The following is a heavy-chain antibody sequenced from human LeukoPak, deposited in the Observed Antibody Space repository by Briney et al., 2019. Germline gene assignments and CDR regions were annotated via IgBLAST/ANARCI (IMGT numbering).Heavy chain of an antibody. CDR1: GFTVSSNY. CDR3: ARRSSGSPPYYFDY. J-gene: IGHJ4*02. Sequence: GGSLRLSCAASGFTVSSNYMSWVRQAPGKGLEWVSVIYSGGSTYYADSVKGRLTISRDNSKNTLYLQMNSLRAEDTAVYYCARRSSGSPPYYFDYWGQGTLVTVSS. D-gene: IGHD1-26*01. CDR2: IYSGGST. V-gene: IGHV3-53*01.